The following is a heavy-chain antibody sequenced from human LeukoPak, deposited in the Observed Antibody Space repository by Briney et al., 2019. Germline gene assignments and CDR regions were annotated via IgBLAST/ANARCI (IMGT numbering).Heavy chain of an antibody. Sequence: TGGSLRLSCAASGFTFSSYSMNWVRQAPGKGLEWVSYISSSSSTIYYADSVKGRFTISRDNAKNSLYLQMNSLRAEDTAIYYCAKRGCTDRYLFDCWGQGTLVTVSS. CDR2: ISSSSSTI. J-gene: IGHJ4*02. CDR1: GFTFSSYS. D-gene: IGHD3-22*01. V-gene: IGHV3-48*01. CDR3: AKRGCTDRYLFDC.